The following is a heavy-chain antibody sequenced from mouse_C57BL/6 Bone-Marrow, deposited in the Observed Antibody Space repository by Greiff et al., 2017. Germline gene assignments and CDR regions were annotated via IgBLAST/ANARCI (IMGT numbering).Heavy chain of an antibody. J-gene: IGHJ3*01. CDR2: IDPENGDT. Sequence: EVQLQQSGAELVRPGASVKLSCTASGFNIKDDYMHWVKQRPEQGLEWIGWIDPENGDTEYASKFQGKATITADTSSNTAYLQLRSLTSEDTAVYYCTTDYDYEGRGFAYWGQGTLVTVSA. D-gene: IGHD2-4*01. CDR1: GFNIKDDY. V-gene: IGHV14-4*01. CDR3: TTDYDYEGRGFAY.